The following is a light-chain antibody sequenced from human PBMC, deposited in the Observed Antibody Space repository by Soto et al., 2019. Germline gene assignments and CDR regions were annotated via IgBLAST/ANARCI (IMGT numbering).Light chain of an antibody. CDR3: QHYVNWPLT. CDR1: QTVRNNY. Sequence: EFVLTQSPGTLSLSPGERATLSCRASQTVRNNYLAWYQQKPGQAPRLLIYDASSRATGIPDRFSGGGSGTDFTLTISSLQSEDFAVYYCQHYVNWPLTFGGGTKVDIK. V-gene: IGKV3-20*01. J-gene: IGKJ4*01. CDR2: DAS.